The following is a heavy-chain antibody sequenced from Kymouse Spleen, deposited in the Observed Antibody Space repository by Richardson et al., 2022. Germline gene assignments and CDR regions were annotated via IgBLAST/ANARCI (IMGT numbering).Heavy chain of an antibody. CDR3: ARGLRSPFDY. Sequence: QVQLQQWGAGLLKPSETLSLTCAVYGGSFSGYYWSWIRQPPGKGLEWIGEINHSGSTNYNPSLKSRVTISVDTSKNQFSLKLSSVTAADTAVYYCARGLRSPFDYWGQGTLVTVSS. J-gene: IGHJ4*02. CDR2: INHSGST. CDR1: GGSFSGYY. D-gene: IGHD4-17*01,IGHD4-23*01. V-gene: IGHV4-34*01.